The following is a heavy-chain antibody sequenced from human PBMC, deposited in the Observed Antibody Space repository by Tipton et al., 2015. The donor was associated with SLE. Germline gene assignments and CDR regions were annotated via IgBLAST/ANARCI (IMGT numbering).Heavy chain of an antibody. V-gene: IGHV3-74*01. CDR2: INTDETII. CDR3: VGGLGDY. J-gene: IGHJ4*02. Sequence: GSLRLSCAASGFTFSNYWMHWVRRAPGKGLVWVARINTDETIINYADSVKGRFTISRDNAKTRLYLQMNSLRVEDTAVYYCVGGLGDYWGRGTLVTVS. D-gene: IGHD3/OR15-3a*01. CDR1: GFTFSNYW.